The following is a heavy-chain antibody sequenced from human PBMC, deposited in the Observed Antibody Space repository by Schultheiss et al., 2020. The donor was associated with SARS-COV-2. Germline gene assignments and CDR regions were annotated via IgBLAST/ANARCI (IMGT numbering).Heavy chain of an antibody. CDR2: IYYSGST. CDR3: ATQGVLRFLEWFYAEYFQH. Sequence: SETMSLTCTVSGGSISSGGYYWSWIRQPPGKGLEWIGYIYYSGSTNYNPSLKSRVTISVDTSKNQFSLKLSSVTAADTAVYYCATQGVLRFLEWFYAEYFQHWGQGTLVTVSS. J-gene: IGHJ1*01. CDR1: GGSISSGGYY. D-gene: IGHD3-3*01. V-gene: IGHV4-61*08.